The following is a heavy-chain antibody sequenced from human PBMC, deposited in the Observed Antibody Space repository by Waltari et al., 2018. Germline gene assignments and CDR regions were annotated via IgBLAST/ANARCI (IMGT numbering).Heavy chain of an antibody. J-gene: IGHJ6*03. D-gene: IGHD3-3*01. CDR1: GYSISSGYY. Sequence: QVQLQESGPGLVKPSETLSLPCTVSGYSISSGYYWAWIRQTPGKGLEWIGSIYHSGSTYYNPSLKSRVTISVDTSKNQFSLKLSYVTAADTAVYYCARMDGGFWSGLAHYYMDVWGKGTTVTISS. CDR2: IYHSGST. CDR3: ARMDGGFWSGLAHYYMDV. V-gene: IGHV4-38-2*02.